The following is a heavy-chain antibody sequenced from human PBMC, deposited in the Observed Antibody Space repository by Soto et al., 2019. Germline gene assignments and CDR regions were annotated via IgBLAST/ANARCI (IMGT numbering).Heavy chain of an antibody. CDR3: ARDQILGPALRYYYGMDV. CDR1: GFTFSSYG. Sequence: GGSLRLSCAASGFTFSSYGMHWVRQAPGKGLEWVAVIWYDGSNKYYADSVKGRFTISRDNSKNTLYLQMNSLRAEDTAVYYCARDQILGPALRYYYGMDVWGQGTTVTVSS. D-gene: IGHD2-15*01. J-gene: IGHJ6*02. V-gene: IGHV3-33*01. CDR2: IWYDGSNK.